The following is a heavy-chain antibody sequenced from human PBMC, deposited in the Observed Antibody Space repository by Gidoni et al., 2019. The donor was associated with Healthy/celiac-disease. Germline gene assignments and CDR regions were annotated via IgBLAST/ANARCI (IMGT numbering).Heavy chain of an antibody. Sequence: EVQLLESGGGLVQPGGSLRHSCAASGFTFSSDAMSWVRQAPGKGLEWVSAISCSGGSTYYADSVKGRFTISRDNSKNTLYLQMNSLRAEDTAVYYCAKIGYFDWLPDTNWFDPWGQGTLVTVSS. CDR2: ISCSGGST. V-gene: IGHV3-23*01. CDR1: GFTFSSDA. D-gene: IGHD3-9*01. J-gene: IGHJ5*02. CDR3: AKIGYFDWLPDTNWFDP.